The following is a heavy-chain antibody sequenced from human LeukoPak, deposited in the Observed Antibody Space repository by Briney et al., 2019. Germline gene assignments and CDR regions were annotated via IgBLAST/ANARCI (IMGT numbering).Heavy chain of an antibody. V-gene: IGHV6-1*01. D-gene: IGHD5-18*01. CDR1: GDSVSSNSAA. Sequence: SSQTLSLTCAISGDSVSSNSAAWSWIRQSPSRGLEWLGRTYYRSKWYNDYAVSVKSRITINPDTSKNQFSLQLNSVTPEDTAVYYCAREVDTAMVRDAFDIWGQGTMATVSS. J-gene: IGHJ3*02. CDR3: AREVDTAMVRDAFDI. CDR2: TYYRSKWYN.